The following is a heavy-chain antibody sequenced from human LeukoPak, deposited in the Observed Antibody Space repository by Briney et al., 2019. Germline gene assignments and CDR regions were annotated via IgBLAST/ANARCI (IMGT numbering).Heavy chain of an antibody. CDR3: ARSRPSGHSYGYERAFDI. V-gene: IGHV3-23*01. D-gene: IGHD5-18*01. CDR2: ISGSGGST. J-gene: IGHJ3*02. Sequence: GGSLRLSCAASGFTFSSYAMSWVRQAPGKGLEWVSAISGSGGSTYYADSVKGRFTISRDNSKNTLYLQMNSLRAEDTAVYYCARSRPSGHSYGYERAFDIWGQGTMVTVSS. CDR1: GFTFSSYA.